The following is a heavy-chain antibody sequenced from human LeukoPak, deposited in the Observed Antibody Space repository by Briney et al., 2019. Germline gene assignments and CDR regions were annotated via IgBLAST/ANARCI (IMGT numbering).Heavy chain of an antibody. CDR2: ISGSGSYT. J-gene: IGHJ4*02. Sequence: GGSLRLSCAASGFTFSSYAMSWVRQAPGKGLEWVSAISGSGSYTYYGDSVKGRFTISRDNSKNTIYLQMNSLRAEDTAVYYCAKIIAAANRPTFDYWGQATLVTVSS. V-gene: IGHV3-23*01. CDR3: AKIIAAANRPTFDY. CDR1: GFTFSSYA. D-gene: IGHD6-13*01.